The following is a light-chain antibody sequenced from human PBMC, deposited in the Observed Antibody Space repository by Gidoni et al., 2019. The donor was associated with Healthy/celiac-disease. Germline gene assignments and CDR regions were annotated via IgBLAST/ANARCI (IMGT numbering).Light chain of an antibody. CDR2: DAS. CDR1: QGISSA. CDR3: QQFNNYPT. Sequence: AIQLTQSPSSLSASVGDRVTITCRASQGISSALAWYQQKPGKAPKLLIYDASSLESGVPSRFSGSGSETDFTLTISSLQPEDFATYYCQQFNNYPTFGGGTKVEIK. V-gene: IGKV1D-13*01. J-gene: IGKJ4*01.